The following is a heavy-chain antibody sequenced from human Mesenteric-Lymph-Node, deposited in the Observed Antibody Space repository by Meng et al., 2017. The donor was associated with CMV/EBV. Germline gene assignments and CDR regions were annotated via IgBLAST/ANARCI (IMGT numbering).Heavy chain of an antibody. CDR1: DDSFSGYY. CDR2: ISDSGSP. CDR3: ARGHRNRGSLTIRNYFDP. V-gene: IGHV4-34*01. J-gene: IGHJ5*02. D-gene: IGHD1-7*01. Sequence: ESLKISCAVYDDSFSGYYWAWIRQPPGKGLEWIGEISDSGSPNNSPSLKSRVIISVDTSQKQFSLKLTSLTAADTAVYYCARGHRNRGSLTIRNYFDPWGQGTLVTVSS.